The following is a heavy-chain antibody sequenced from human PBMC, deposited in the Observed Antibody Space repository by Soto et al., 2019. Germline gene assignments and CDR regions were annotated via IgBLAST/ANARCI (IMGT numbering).Heavy chain of an antibody. Sequence: SGPTLVNPTQTLTLTCTFSGFSLTTSGVGVGWIRQPPGKALEWLALIYWDDDKRYSPSLKTRLTITKDTSKNQVVLTMTNMDPVDTATYYCALLRITIFGYFYYYYMDVWGKGTTVTVLL. CDR2: IYWDDDK. CDR3: ALLRITIFGYFYYYYMDV. D-gene: IGHD3-3*01. J-gene: IGHJ6*03. V-gene: IGHV2-5*02. CDR1: GFSLTTSGVG.